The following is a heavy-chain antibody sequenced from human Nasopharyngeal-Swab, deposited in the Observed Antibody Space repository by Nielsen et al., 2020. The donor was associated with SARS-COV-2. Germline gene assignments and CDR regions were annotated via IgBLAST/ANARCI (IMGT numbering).Heavy chain of an antibody. D-gene: IGHD7-27*01. Sequence: LSLTCAASGFTFSTAMSWVRQAPGKGLECVSGIGGSGVKIYYAESVKGRFTISRDNSKNTLYLQMNSLRAEDTAVYYCAREYGTNWQHHFDYWGQGMPVTVSS. CDR2: IGGSGVKI. V-gene: IGHV3-23*01. CDR3: AREYGTNWQHHFDY. CDR1: GFTFSTA. J-gene: IGHJ4*02.